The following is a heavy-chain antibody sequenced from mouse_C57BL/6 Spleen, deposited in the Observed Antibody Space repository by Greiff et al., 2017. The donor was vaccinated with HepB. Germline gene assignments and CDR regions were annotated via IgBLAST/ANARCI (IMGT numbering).Heavy chain of an antibody. CDR3: ARGTTVPNYFDY. Sequence: EVHLVESGGGLVQPGGSLKLSCAASGFTFSDYYMYWVRQTPEKRLEWVAYISNGGGSTYYPDTVKGRFTISRDNAKNTLYLQMSRLKSEDTAMYYCARGTTVPNYFDYWGQGTTLTVSS. CDR2: ISNGGGST. D-gene: IGHD1-1*01. V-gene: IGHV5-12*01. CDR1: GFTFSDYY. J-gene: IGHJ2*01.